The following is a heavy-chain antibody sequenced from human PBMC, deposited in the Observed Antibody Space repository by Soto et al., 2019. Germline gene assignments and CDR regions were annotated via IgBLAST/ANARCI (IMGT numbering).Heavy chain of an antibody. CDR1: GFTFSNYA. D-gene: IGHD1-26*01. Sequence: QVQLVESGGGVVQPGRSLRLSCAASGFTFSNYAMHWVRQAPGKGLVWVAVTPHDGSNKYYADSVKGRFTISRDKPKNPLDLQMNNLRAEGTAVNYCAKDICTNSGSYTDSFYSWGQGTLVTVSS. V-gene: IGHV3-30*18. CDR2: TPHDGSNK. J-gene: IGHJ4*02. CDR3: AKDICTNSGSYTDSFYS.